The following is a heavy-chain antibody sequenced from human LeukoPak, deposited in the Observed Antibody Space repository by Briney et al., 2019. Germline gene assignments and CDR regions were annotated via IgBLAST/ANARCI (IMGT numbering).Heavy chain of an antibody. CDR1: GFTFDDYA. J-gene: IGHJ4*02. CDR3: AKGPPSRLLGEFLN. Sequence: GRSLRLSCAASGFTFDDYAMHWVRQAPGKGLEWVSGISWNSGSIGYADSVKGRFTISRDNAKNSLYLQMNSLRAEDTALYYCAKGPPSRLLGEFLNWGQGTLVTVSS. CDR2: ISWNSGSI. D-gene: IGHD3-10*01. V-gene: IGHV3-9*01.